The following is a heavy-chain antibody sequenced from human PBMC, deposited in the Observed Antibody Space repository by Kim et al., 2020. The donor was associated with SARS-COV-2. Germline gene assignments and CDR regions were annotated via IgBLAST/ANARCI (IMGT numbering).Heavy chain of an antibody. D-gene: IGHD3-22*01. CDR2: INHSGST. CDR1: GGSFSGYY. Sequence: SETLSLTCAVYGGSFSGYYWSWIRQPPGKGLEWIGEINHSGSTNYNPSLKSRVTISVDTSKNQFSLKLSSVTAADTAVYYCASRADSSGYRRFDYWGQGTLVTVSS. J-gene: IGHJ4*02. CDR3: ASRADSSGYRRFDY. V-gene: IGHV4-34*01.